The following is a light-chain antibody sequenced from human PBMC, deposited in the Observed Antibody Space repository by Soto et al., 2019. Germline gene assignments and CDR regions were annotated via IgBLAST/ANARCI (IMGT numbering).Light chain of an antibody. CDR3: SSYTSSSSPYV. CDR1: SSDVGGYNY. Sequence: QSALTQPASVSGSPGQSITISCTGTSSDVGGYNYVSWYQQHPGKAPKLLIYDVNNRPSGVSTRFSGSKSGNTAFLTISGLQAEDESDYYCSSYTSSSSPYVFGTGTKLTVL. CDR2: DVN. V-gene: IGLV2-14*01. J-gene: IGLJ1*01.